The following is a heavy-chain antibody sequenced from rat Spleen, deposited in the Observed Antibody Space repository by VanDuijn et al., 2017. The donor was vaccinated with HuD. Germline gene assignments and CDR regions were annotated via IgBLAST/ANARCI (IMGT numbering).Heavy chain of an antibody. J-gene: IGHJ2*01. CDR2: ISAGGDST. D-gene: IGHD1-9*01. V-gene: IGHV5-27*01. Sequence: EVQLVESGGGLVQPGRSLKLSCAASGFTFSNYYMAWVRQAPTKGLEWVAYISAGGDSTYYRDSVKGRFTISRENAKSTLSLQMDSLRSEDTATYYCARRHYGYTDYFDCWGQGVMVTVSS. CDR1: GFTFSNYY. CDR3: ARRHYGYTDYFDC.